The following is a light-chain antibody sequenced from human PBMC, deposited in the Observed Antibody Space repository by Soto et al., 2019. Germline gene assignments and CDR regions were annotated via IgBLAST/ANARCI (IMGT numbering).Light chain of an antibody. Sequence: QMTLSPASLSPPVVKGVTITSRASQSISSYLNLYQQKPGKAPKFLIYAASNLESGVPSRFSGSESGTDFTLTISSLQPEDFATYYCQQTYSIPFTFGPGTKVDIK. CDR2: AAS. V-gene: IGKV1-39*01. J-gene: IGKJ3*01. CDR1: QSISSY. CDR3: QQTYSIPFT.